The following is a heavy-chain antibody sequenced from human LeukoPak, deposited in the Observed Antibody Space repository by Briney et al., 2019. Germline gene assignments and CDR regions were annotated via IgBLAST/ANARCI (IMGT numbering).Heavy chain of an antibody. V-gene: IGHV1-8*01. D-gene: IGHD6-19*01. Sequence: ASVKVSCKASGYTFTSYDINWVRQATGQGLEWMGWMNPNSGNTGYAQKFQGRVTMTRNTSISTAYMELSSLRSEDTAVYYCAREKVSGSGWYFDYFDYWGQGTLVTVSS. CDR3: AREKVSGSGWYFDYFDY. J-gene: IGHJ4*02. CDR1: GYTFTSYD. CDR2: MNPNSGNT.